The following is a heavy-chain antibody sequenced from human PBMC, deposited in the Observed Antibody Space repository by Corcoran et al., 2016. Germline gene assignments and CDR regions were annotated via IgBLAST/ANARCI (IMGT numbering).Heavy chain of an antibody. Sequence: QVQLVQSGAEVKKPGASVKVSCKASAYTFTRYYMHWLRQAPGQGLEWMGIINPRGGSTSYAQKFQGRVTMTRETSKSTGYRELSSLRSEDSAVYYCARVKPHDYYYGRDVWGQGTTVTVSS. CDR2: INPRGGST. CDR3: ARVKPHDYYYGRDV. J-gene: IGHJ6*02. V-gene: IGHV1-46*01. CDR1: AYTFTRYY.